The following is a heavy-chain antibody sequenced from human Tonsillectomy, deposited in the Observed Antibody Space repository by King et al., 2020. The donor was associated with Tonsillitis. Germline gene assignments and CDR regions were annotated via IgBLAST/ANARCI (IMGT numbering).Heavy chain of an antibody. CDR3: ARTYSSGWYRWFDP. V-gene: IGHV4-59*08. CDR2: IYYSGST. J-gene: IGHJ5*02. D-gene: IGHD6-19*01. CDR1: GGSIGSYY. Sequence: QLQLQESGQGLVKPSETLSLTCTVSGGSIGSYYWSWFRQPPGKGLEWIGYIYYSGSTNYNPSLKSRVTISVDTSKNQFSLKLSSVTAADTAVYYCARTYSSGWYRWFDPWGQGTLVTVSS.